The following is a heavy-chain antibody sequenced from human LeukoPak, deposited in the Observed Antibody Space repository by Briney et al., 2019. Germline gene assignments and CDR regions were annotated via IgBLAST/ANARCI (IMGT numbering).Heavy chain of an antibody. CDR1: GGTFSSYA. V-gene: IGHV1-69*04. D-gene: IGHD6-6*01. CDR3: AISEYSSSPDYFDY. CDR2: IIPILGIA. J-gene: IGHJ4*02. Sequence: SVKVSCKASGGTFSSYAISWVRQAPGQGLEWMGRIIPILGIANYAQKFQGRVTITADKSTSTAYMELSSLRSEDTAVYYCAISEYSSSPDYFDYWGQGTLVTVSS.